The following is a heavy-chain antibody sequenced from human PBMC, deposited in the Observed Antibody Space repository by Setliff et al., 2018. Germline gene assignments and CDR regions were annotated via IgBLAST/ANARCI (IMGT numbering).Heavy chain of an antibody. CDR2: FHAGSSNT. D-gene: IGHD2-8*02. V-gene: IGHV1-3*01. CDR3: ARMSTSGPHYDY. J-gene: IGHJ4*02. Sequence: GASVKVSCKASGYSFSSNAFHWVRQAPGQTLEWMGWFHAGSSNTLYSQRFQDRITISRDTSASRVHMELSSLRSDDTAVYYCARMSTSGPHYDYWGQGTLVTVSS. CDR1: GYSFSSNA.